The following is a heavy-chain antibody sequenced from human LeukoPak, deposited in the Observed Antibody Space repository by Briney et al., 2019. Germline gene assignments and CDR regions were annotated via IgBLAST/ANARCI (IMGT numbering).Heavy chain of an antibody. CDR3: ARDQGSPSDY. J-gene: IGHJ4*02. D-gene: IGHD6-19*01. V-gene: IGHV3-30*14. CDR2: MSYDGVDE. Sequence: GGSLRLSCTTTGFTSSIYSMHWVRQAPGKGLEWVAVMSYDGVDEYYADSVKGRFTISRDTSKNTLYLQMNSLRAEDTAVYYCARDQGSPSDYWGQGTLVTVSS. CDR1: GFTSSIYS.